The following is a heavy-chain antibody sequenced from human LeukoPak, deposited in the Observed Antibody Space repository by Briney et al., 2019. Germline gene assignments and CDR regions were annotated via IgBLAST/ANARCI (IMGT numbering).Heavy chain of an antibody. CDR1: GFTFSNYW. V-gene: IGHV3-7*01. CDR3: ARAPGLLWFGESY. CDR2: IKPDGSEK. D-gene: IGHD3-10*01. Sequence: GGSLRLSCAASGFTFSNYWMTWFRQTPGKGLEWVGNIKPDGSEKYYVDSVKGRFTISRDNAKNSLYLQMNSLRAEDTAVYYCARAPGLLWFGESYWGQGTLVTVSS. J-gene: IGHJ4*02.